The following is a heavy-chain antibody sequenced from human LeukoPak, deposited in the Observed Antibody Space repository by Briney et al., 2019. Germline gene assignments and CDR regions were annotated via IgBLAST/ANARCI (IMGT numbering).Heavy chain of an antibody. J-gene: IGHJ4*02. D-gene: IGHD3-3*01. CDR2: ISSSSSYI. Sequence: GGSLRLSCAASGFTFSSYSMNWVRQAPGKGLEWVSSISSSSSYIYYADSVKGRFTISRDNAKNSLYLQMNSLRAEDTAVYYCARSTYYDFWSGNSVDYWGQGTLVTVSS. CDR3: ARSTYYDFWSGNSVDY. V-gene: IGHV3-21*01. CDR1: GFTFSSYS.